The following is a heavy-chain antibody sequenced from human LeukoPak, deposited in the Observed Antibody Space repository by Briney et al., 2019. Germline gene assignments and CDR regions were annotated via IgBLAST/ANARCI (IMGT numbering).Heavy chain of an antibody. D-gene: IGHD3-22*01. V-gene: IGHV3-21*01. J-gene: IGHJ4*02. CDR1: GFIFSSYS. CDR3: ARDLGGYDYDDSSGYSNY. Sequence: PGGSLGLSCAASGFIFSSYSMNWVRQAPGKGLEWVSSISSSSRYIYYADSVKGRFTISRDNAKKSLYLQMNSLRAEDTAVYYCARDLGGYDYDDSSGYSNYWGQGTLVTVSS. CDR2: ISSSSRYI.